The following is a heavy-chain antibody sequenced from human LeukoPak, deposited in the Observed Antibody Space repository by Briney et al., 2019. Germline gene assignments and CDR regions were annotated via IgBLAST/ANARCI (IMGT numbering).Heavy chain of an antibody. CDR3: AKSRPERILTGRTFDY. D-gene: IGHD3-9*01. J-gene: IGHJ4*02. V-gene: IGHV3-23*01. Sequence: PGGSLRLSCAASGFTFNSHAMSWVRQAPGKGLEWVSAMSGSGGSTFYADSAKGRFTISRDNSKNTLYLQMNSLRAEDTAIYYCAKSRPERILTGRTFDYWGQGTLVTVSS. CDR1: GFTFNSHA. CDR2: MSGSGGST.